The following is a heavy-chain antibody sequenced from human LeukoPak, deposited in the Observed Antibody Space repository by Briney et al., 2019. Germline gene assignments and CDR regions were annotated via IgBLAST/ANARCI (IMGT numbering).Heavy chain of an antibody. CDR3: ASLQGGSYYDSSGPFDY. J-gene: IGHJ4*02. CDR1: GYSFTSYL. CDR2: IYPGYSDT. Sequence: ESLKISCKGSGYSFTSYLIGWVRQMPGKGLEWMGIIYPGYSDTRYSPSFQGQVTISAGKSISTAYLQWSSLKASDTAMYYCASLQGGSYYDSSGPFDYWGQGTLVTVSS. D-gene: IGHD3-22*01. V-gene: IGHV5-51*01.